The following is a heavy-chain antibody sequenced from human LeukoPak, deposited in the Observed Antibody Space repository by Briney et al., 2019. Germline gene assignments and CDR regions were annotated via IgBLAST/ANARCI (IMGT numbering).Heavy chain of an antibody. Sequence: GASVKVSCKASGYTFTGYYMHWVRQAPGQGLEWMGWINPNSGGTNYAQKFQGRVTMTRDTSIGTAYMELSRLRSDDTAVYYCARGTEQWLVRGGRGSFDPWGQGTLVTVSS. J-gene: IGHJ5*02. CDR2: INPNSGGT. CDR3: ARGTEQWLVRGGRGSFDP. D-gene: IGHD6-19*01. CDR1: GYTFTGYY. V-gene: IGHV1-2*02.